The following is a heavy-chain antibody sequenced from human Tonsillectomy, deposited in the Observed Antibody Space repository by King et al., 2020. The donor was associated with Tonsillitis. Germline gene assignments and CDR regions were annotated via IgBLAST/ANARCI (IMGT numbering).Heavy chain of an antibody. CDR1: GGSISSSNW. CDR2: IYHTGRT. D-gene: IGHD3-22*01. CDR3: ARSPNYYDSSGYSWAFDM. Sequence: VQLQESGPGLVKPSGTLSLTCAVSGGSISSSNWWSLVRQPPGKGLEWIGEIYHTGRTNYNPSLKSRVAISVDNSKNQFSLELTSVTAADTAVYYCARSPNYYDSSGYSWAFDMWGQGTMVTVSS. J-gene: IGHJ3*02. V-gene: IGHV4-4*02.